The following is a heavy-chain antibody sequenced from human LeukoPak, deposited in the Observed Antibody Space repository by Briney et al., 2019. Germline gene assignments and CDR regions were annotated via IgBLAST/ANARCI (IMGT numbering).Heavy chain of an antibody. D-gene: IGHD6-19*01. CDR2: IWYDGSNK. J-gene: IGHJ4*02. CDR3: AGIIAVAGAFVY. V-gene: IGHV3-33*01. CDR1: GFTFSSYG. Sequence: PGGSLRLSCAASGFTFSSYGMHWVRQAPGKGLEWVAVIWYDGSNKYYADSVKGRFTISRDNSKNTLYLQMNSLRAEDTAVYYCAGIIAVAGAFVYWGQGTLVTVSS.